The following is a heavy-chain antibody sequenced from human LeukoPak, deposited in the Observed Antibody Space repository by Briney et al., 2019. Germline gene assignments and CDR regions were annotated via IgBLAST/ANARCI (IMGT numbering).Heavy chain of an antibody. D-gene: IGHD6-13*01. J-gene: IGHJ4*02. CDR2: NHHSGST. V-gene: IGHV4-34*01. CDR1: GGSVRDNY. CDR3: AGHVSAAAGGR. Sequence: SETLSLTCAVYGGSVRDNYWSWIRQPPGKGLEWIGENHHSGSTKYNPSLKSRVTISLDTSKNQFSLKLNSMTAADTAVYYCAGHVSAAAGGRWGQGTLVTVSS.